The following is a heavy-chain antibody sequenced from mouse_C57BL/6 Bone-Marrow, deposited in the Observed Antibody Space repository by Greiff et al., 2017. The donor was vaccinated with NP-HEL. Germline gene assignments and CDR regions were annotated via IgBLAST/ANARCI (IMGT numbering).Heavy chain of an antibody. CDR1: GYSITSGYY. Sequence: EVKLVESGPGLVKPSQSLSLTCSVTGYSITSGYYWNWIRQFPGNKLEWMGYISYDGSNNYNPSLKNRISITRDTSKNQFFLKLNSVTTEDTATYYCAREGGYGWYFDVWGTGTTGTVSS. D-gene: IGHD2-2*01. V-gene: IGHV3-6*01. CDR3: AREGGYGWYFDV. J-gene: IGHJ1*03. CDR2: ISYDGSN.